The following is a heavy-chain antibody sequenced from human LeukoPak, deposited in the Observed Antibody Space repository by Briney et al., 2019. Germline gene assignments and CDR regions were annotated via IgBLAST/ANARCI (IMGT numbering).Heavy chain of an antibody. J-gene: IGHJ6*02. CDR3: ARGAGSSGWYYYYGMDV. V-gene: IGHV1-46*01. CDR1: GYTFTSYY. Sequence: ASVKVSCKASGYTFTSYYIHWVRQAPGQGLEWMGKINPSGGYTSNAQKFQGRVTMTRDTPTSIVYMEVSSLTSEDTGVYYCARGAGSSGWYYYYGMDVWGQGTTVTVSS. CDR2: INPSGGYT. D-gene: IGHD6-19*01.